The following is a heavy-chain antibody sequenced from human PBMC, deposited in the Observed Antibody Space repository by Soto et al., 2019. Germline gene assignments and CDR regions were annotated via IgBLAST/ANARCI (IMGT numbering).Heavy chain of an antibody. CDR1: GYIFTSYY. V-gene: IGHV1-46*03. CDR2: INPSGGTT. D-gene: IGHD2-15*01. J-gene: IGHJ5*02. CDR3: ARGRDIVVVVTALGWFDP. Sequence: QVQLVQSGAEVKKPGASVKVSCKASGYIFTSYYIHWVRQAPGQGLEWMGIINPSGGTTSYAQKFQGRVTMTRDTSTSTVYRELSSLRSEDTAVYYCARGRDIVVVVTALGWFDPWGQGTLVTVSS.